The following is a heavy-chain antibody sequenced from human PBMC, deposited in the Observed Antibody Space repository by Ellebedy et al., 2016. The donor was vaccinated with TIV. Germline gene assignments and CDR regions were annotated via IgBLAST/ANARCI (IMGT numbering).Heavy chain of an antibody. CDR2: ISSSSSYI. D-gene: IGHD3-22*01. Sequence: GESLKISXAASGFTFSSYSMNWVRQAPGKGLEWVSSISSSSSYIYYADSVKGRFTISRDNAKNSLYLQMNSLRAEDTAVYYCARDYYYDSSGYWIGDAFDIWGQGTMVTVSS. J-gene: IGHJ3*02. CDR3: ARDYYYDSSGYWIGDAFDI. CDR1: GFTFSSYS. V-gene: IGHV3-21*01.